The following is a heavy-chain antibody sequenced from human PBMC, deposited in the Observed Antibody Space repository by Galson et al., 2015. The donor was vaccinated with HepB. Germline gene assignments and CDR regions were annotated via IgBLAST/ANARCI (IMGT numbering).Heavy chain of an antibody. J-gene: IGHJ4*02. D-gene: IGHD6-19*01. V-gene: IGHV1-2*02. CDR3: ARDSGDWIAVAGGVGSCFDY. CDR2: INPNSGGT. CDR1: GFTFTGYY. Sequence: SVKVSCKASGFTFTGYYMHWVRQTPGQGLEWMGWINPNSGGTNYAQKFQGRVTMTRDTSISTAYMELSSLRSEDTAVYYCARDSGDWIAVAGGVGSCFDYWGQGTLVTVSS.